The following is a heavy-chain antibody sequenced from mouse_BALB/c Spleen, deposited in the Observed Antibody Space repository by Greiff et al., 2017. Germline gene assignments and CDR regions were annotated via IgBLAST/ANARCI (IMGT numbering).Heavy chain of an antibody. V-gene: IGHV8-11*01. Sequence: QVTLKVSGPGILQPSQTLSLTCSFSGFSLSTYGIGVVWIRQPSGKGREWLVHIWWSDNKYYNTALKSRLTIAKDTSNNQVFLKSARVDTADTANYYGARIAEGFAYWGQGTPVTVSA. CDR1: GFSLSTYGIG. CDR2: IWWSDNK. CDR3: ARIAEGFAY. J-gene: IGHJ3*01.